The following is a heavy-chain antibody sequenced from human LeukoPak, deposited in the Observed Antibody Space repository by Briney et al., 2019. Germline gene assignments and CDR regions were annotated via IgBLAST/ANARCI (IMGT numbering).Heavy chain of an antibody. D-gene: IGHD1-26*01. Sequence: GGSLRLSCAASGFTFDDYAMHWVRQAPGKGLEWVSGISWNSGSIGYADSVKGRFTISRDNAKNSLYLQMNSLRAEDTALYYCAKEGARRFELLGYFDYWGQGTLVTVSS. CDR1: GFTFDDYA. CDR3: AKEGARRFELLGYFDY. J-gene: IGHJ4*02. V-gene: IGHV3-9*01. CDR2: ISWNSGSI.